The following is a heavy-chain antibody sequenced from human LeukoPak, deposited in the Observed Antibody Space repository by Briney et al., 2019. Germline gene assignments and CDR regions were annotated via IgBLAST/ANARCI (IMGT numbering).Heavy chain of an antibody. Sequence: GGSLRLSCAASGFTFSSYSMNWVRQAPGKGLEWVSSISSSSSYIYYADSVKGRFTISRDNAKNSLYLQMNSLRAEDTAVYYCARAHYYGSGSPRGYYYYGMDVWGQGTTVTVSS. V-gene: IGHV3-21*01. CDR2: ISSSSSYI. J-gene: IGHJ6*02. CDR3: ARAHYYGSGSPRGYYYYGMDV. D-gene: IGHD3-10*01. CDR1: GFTFSSYS.